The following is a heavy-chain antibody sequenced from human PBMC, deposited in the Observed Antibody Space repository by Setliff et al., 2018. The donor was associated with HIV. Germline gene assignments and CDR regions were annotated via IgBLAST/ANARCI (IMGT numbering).Heavy chain of an antibody. CDR3: ARRYCSSTSCYYYYYYYMDV. J-gene: IGHJ6*03. Sequence: PSETLSLTCGVSSYSISGGYYWNWIRQPPGKGLEWIGEIYHSGSTNYNPSLKSRVTISVDKSKNQFSLKLSSVTAADTAVYYCARRYCSSTSCYYYYYYYMDVWGKGTTVTVSS. V-gene: IGHV4-38-2*01. D-gene: IGHD2-2*01. CDR2: IYHSGST. CDR1: SYSISGGYY.